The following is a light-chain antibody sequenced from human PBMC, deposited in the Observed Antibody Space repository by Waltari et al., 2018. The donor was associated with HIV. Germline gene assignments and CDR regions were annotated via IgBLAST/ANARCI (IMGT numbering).Light chain of an antibody. J-gene: IGKJ4*01. CDR2: LGS. V-gene: IGKV2-28*01. Sequence: IVMTQSPLSLSVTPGEPASISCKSSLSLLHTTGNNWLQWFLQKPGQSPQPLIYLGSNRASGVPDRFSGGGSGTDFTLRISKVEAEDVGIYYCRQSLQIPLTFGGGTKLEI. CDR1: LSLLHTTGNNW. CDR3: RQSLQIPLT.